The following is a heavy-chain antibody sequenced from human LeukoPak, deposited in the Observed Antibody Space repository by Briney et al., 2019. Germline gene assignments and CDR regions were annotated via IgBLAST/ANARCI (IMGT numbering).Heavy chain of an antibody. CDR3: ARDAWLVGTTNLYYFDY. CDR2: INPNSGDT. CDR1: GYTFTGYY. V-gene: IGHV1-2*02. Sequence: ASVKVSCKASGYTFTGYYMHWVRQAPGQGLEWMGWINPNSGDTNYAQKFQGRVTMTRDPTTSTAYMALTRLRSDDTAVYYCARDAWLVGTTNLYYFDYWGQGTLVTVSS. J-gene: IGHJ4*02. D-gene: IGHD1-26*01.